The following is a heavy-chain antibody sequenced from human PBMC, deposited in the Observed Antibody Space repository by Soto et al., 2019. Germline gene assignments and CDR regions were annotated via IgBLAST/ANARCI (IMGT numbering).Heavy chain of an antibody. V-gene: IGHV1-2*04. CDR1: GYTFTGYY. CDR3: AREPSSITVRNWNLRIVRFDP. CDR2: INPNSGGT. J-gene: IGHJ5*02. D-gene: IGHD1-20*01. Sequence: GASVKVSCKASGYTFTGYYMHWVRQAPGQGLEWMGWINPNSGGTNYAQKFQGWVTMTTDTSISTAYMELRRLRSDDTTVYYCAREPSSITVRNWNLRIVRFDPWGQGTLVTVSS.